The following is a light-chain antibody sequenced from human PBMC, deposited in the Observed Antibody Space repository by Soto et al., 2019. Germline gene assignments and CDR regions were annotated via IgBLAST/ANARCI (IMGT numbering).Light chain of an antibody. J-gene: IGKJ1*01. CDR2: DTS. CDR3: QQYNDWPPWT. Sequence: EIVLTQSPAILSLSPGDRATLSCRASQSVGTHLAWYQQKPGQAPRLLIYDTSNRASGVPARFSGSGSGTDFTLTISSLQSEDFAVYYCQQYNDWPPWTFGQGTKVDIK. CDR1: QSVGTH. V-gene: IGKV3-11*01.